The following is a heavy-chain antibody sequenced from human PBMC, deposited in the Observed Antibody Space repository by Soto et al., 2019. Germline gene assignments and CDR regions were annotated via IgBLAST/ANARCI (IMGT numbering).Heavy chain of an antibody. V-gene: IGHV1-3*01. CDR1: GYNFTNYA. Sequence: ASVKVSCKASGYNFTNYAVYWVRQASGQRLEWMGWMNAGAGNTKYPRNFQGRVTITRDRSASTAYMELSSLRSDDTAVYYCVRDRAVDGNINFDFWGQGTLVTVSS. J-gene: IGHJ4*02. CDR2: MNAGAGNT. CDR3: VRDRAVDGNINFDF. D-gene: IGHD6-19*01.